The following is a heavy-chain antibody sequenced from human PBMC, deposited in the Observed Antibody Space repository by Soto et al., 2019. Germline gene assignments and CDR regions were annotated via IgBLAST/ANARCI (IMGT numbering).Heavy chain of an antibody. D-gene: IGHD2-21*02. CDR3: AREDDGGDSLDV. CDR1: GGSISSAYYH. CDR2: IHHSGSI. V-gene: IGHV4-30-4*08. J-gene: IGHJ6*02. Sequence: SETLSLTCTLSGGSISSAYYHWTWIRQSPGKGLEWIGYIHHSGSILYNPSLKSRVTISVDTSKNQFSLHLSSVTAADTAVYFCAREDDGGDSLDVWGQGTTVTVSS.